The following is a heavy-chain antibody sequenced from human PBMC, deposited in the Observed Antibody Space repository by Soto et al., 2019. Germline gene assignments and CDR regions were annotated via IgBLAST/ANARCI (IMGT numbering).Heavy chain of an antibody. CDR3: ARVGDVMLDYYYYGMDV. J-gene: IGHJ6*02. D-gene: IGHD3-16*01. CDR2: ISAYNGNT. V-gene: IGHV1-18*01. Sequence: QVQLVQSGAEVKKPGASVKVSCKASGYTFTSYGIIWVRQAPGQGLEWMGWISAYNGNTNYAQKLQGRVTMTTDTSTSTAYMELRSLRSDDTAVYYCARVGDVMLDYYYYGMDVWGQGTTVTVSS. CDR1: GYTFTSYG.